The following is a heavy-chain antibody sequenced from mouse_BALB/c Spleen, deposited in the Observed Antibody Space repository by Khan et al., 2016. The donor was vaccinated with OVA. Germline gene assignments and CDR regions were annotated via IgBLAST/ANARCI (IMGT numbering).Heavy chain of an antibody. CDR2: ISTGGHYT. Sequence: LVESGGGVVKPGGSLKLSCSASGFTFSSFAMSWVRQTPEKRLEWVATISTGGHYTSYPDSVKGRFTISRDNARNTRSLQMSRLRSEDTAMYYCARSFVDYYAMDYWGQGTTVTVSS. CDR1: GFTFSSFA. J-gene: IGHJ4*01. CDR3: ARSFVDYYAMDY. V-gene: IGHV5-9-3*01.